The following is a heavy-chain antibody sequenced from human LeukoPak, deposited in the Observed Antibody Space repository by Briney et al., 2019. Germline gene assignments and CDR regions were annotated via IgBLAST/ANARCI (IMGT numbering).Heavy chain of an antibody. D-gene: IGHD2-2*01. V-gene: IGHV3-23*01. Sequence: GGSLRLSCAASGFTFSSYSMNWVRQAPGKGLEWVSAISGSGSSTYYADSVKGRFTISRDNSKNTLYLLMNSLRAEDTAVYYCAKERSMSSSTLLVGDYWGQGILVTVSS. CDR2: ISGSGSST. J-gene: IGHJ4*02. CDR3: AKERSMSSSTLLVGDY. CDR1: GFTFSSYS.